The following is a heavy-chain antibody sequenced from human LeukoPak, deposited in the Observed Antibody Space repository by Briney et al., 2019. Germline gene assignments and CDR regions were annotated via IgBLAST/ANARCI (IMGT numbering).Heavy chain of an antibody. D-gene: IGHD2-2*02. CDR2: IIPIFGTA. CDR1: GGTFSSYA. J-gene: IGHJ3*02. CDR3: ASDIVVVPAAIRYAFDI. Sequence: SVKVSCKASGGTFSSYAISWVRQAPGQGLEWMGGIIPIFGTANYAQKFQGRVTITADESTSTAYMELSSLRSEDTAVYYCASDIVVVPAAIRYAFDIWGQGTMVTVSS. V-gene: IGHV1-69*13.